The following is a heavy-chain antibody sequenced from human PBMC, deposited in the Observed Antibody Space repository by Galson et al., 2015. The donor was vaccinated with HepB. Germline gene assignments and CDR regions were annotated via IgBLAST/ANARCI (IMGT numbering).Heavy chain of an antibody. CDR1: GYTFTNYG. V-gene: IGHV1-18*01. D-gene: IGHD3-22*01. J-gene: IGHJ5*02. Sequence: SVKVSCKASGYTFTNYGVAWVRQAPGQGLEWMGWISGYNGNTKYAQKFQGRVTVTSDTSTSTTYMELRSLRSDDTAVYYCARSYDSTVGRLGFDPWGQGTLVTVSS. CDR3: ARSYDSTVGRLGFDP. CDR2: ISGYNGNT.